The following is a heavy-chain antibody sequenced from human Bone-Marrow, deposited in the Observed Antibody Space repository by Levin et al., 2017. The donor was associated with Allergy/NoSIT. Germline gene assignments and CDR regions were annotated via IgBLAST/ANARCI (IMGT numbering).Heavy chain of an antibody. V-gene: IGHV5-51*01. Sequence: SLKISCKGSGYSFTKYWLGWVRQMPGKGLEWMGIICPDDSDTRYDPSFEGQVTISADKSINTAYLQWSSLKATDTAIYYCARQAQVAGPGIDYWGQGTLVTVSS. J-gene: IGHJ4*02. CDR1: GYSFTKYW. D-gene: IGHD6-19*01. CDR2: ICPDDSDT. CDR3: ARQAQVAGPGIDY.